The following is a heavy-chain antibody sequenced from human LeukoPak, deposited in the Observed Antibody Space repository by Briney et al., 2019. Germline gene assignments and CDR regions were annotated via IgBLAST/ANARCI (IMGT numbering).Heavy chain of an antibody. Sequence: GESLKISCKGPGYSFTSYWIGWVRQMPGKGLEWMGIIYPGGSDTRYSPSFQGQVTISADKSISTAYLQWSSLKASDTAMYYCARVVDTAMAPLFDYWGQGTLVTVSS. J-gene: IGHJ4*02. V-gene: IGHV5-51*01. D-gene: IGHD5-18*01. CDR2: IYPGGSDT. CDR3: ARVVDTAMAPLFDY. CDR1: GYSFTSYW.